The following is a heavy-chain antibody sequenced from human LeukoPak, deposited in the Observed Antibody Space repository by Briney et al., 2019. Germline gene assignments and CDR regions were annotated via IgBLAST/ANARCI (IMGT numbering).Heavy chain of an antibody. J-gene: IGHJ4*02. CDR2: FDPEDGET. CDR1: GYTLTELS. D-gene: IGHD3-10*02. V-gene: IGHV1-24*01. Sequence: ASVKVSCKVSGYTLTELSMHWVRQAPGKGLEWMGGFDPEDGETIYAQKFQGRVTMTEDTSTDTAYMELSSLRSEDTAVYYYATYLTGLGSGSYYNPWGQGTLVTVSS. CDR3: ATYLTGLGSGSYYNP.